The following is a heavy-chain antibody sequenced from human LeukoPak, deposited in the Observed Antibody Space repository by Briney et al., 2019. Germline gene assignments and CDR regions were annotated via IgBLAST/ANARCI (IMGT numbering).Heavy chain of an antibody. CDR1: GFTFSSYA. Sequence: PGGSLRLSCAASGFTFSSYAMNWVRQAPGKGLEWVSAISGGGGSTYYADSVKGRFTISRDNSKNTLYLQMNSLRAEDTAVYYCAKDLYYYDSSGYYYGLFDYWGQGTLVTVSS. D-gene: IGHD3-22*01. CDR2: ISGGGGST. CDR3: AKDLYYYDSSGYYYGLFDY. J-gene: IGHJ4*02. V-gene: IGHV3-23*01.